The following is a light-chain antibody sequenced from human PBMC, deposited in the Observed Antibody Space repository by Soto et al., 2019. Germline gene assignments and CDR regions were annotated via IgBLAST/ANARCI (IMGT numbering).Light chain of an antibody. V-gene: IGLV1-40*01. CDR3: QSYDSSLSGSMV. Sequence: QSVLTQPPSVSGAPGQRVTISCTGSSSNIGAGHDLHWYQQLPGTAPKLLIYGNSNRPSGVPDRFSGSKSGTSASLAITGLQAEDEADYYCQSYDSSLSGSMVFGGGTKVTVL. CDR2: GNS. CDR1: SSNIGAGHD. J-gene: IGLJ2*01.